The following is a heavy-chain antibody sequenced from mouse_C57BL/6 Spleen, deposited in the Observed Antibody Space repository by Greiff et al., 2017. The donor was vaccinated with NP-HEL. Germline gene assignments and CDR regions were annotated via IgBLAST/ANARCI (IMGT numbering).Heavy chain of an antibody. CDR1: GFSLTNYS. CDR2: IWTGGGT. CDR3: ARNYPYYYGSSYYWYFDV. V-gene: IGHV2-9-1*01. D-gene: IGHD1-1*01. J-gene: IGHJ1*03. Sequence: VKLMESGPGLVAPSQSLSITCTVSGFSLTNYSISWVRQPPGKGLEWLGVIWTGGGTTYNSALKSRLSISKDNSKSQVFLKMNSLQTDDTARYYCARNYPYYYGSSYYWYFDVWGTGTTVTVSS.